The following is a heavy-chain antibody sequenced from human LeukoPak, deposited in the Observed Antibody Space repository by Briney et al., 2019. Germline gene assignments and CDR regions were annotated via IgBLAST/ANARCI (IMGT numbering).Heavy chain of an antibody. D-gene: IGHD2-2*01. J-gene: IGHJ4*02. CDR2: IIPIFGTA. Sequence: SVKVSCKASGGTFSSYAISWVRQAPGQGLEWMGGIIPIFGTANYAQKFQGRVTITADESTSTAYMELSSLRSEDTAAYYCARDYADCSSTSCHGHFDYWGQGTLVTVSS. CDR1: GGTFSSYA. CDR3: ARDYADCSSTSCHGHFDY. V-gene: IGHV1-69*13.